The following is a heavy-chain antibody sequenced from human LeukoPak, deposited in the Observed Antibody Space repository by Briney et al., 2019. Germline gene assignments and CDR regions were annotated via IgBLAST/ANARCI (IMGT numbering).Heavy chain of an antibody. CDR2: INHSGST. CDR3: ARGATLDY. CDR1: GGSISGYY. Sequence: SETLSLTCTVSGGSISGYYWSWIRQPPGKGLEWIGEINHSGSTNYNPSLKSRVTISVDTSKNQFSLKLSSVTAADTAVYYCARGATLDYWGQGTLVTVSS. V-gene: IGHV4-34*01. J-gene: IGHJ4*02. D-gene: IGHD1-26*01.